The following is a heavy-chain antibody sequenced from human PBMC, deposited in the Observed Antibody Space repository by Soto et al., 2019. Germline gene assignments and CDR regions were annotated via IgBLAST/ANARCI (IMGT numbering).Heavy chain of an antibody. J-gene: IGHJ5*02. CDR1: GGSINNYY. Sequence: QVQLQESGPGLVKPSETLSLTCLVSGGSINNYYWSWIRQPPGKGLEWIGYVYYNGSPDYKHNPSLESRVTISVDTSKNQFSLNLRSMTAADTAIYYCARFPDYGAYVAPWGQGTLVTVSS. CDR2: VYYNGSP. V-gene: IGHV4-59*08. D-gene: IGHD4-17*01. CDR3: ARFPDYGAYVAP.